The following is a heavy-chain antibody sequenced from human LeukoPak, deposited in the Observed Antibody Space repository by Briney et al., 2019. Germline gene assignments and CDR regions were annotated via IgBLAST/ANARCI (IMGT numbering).Heavy chain of an antibody. D-gene: IGHD5-18*01. CDR1: GSTFDDYG. CDR2: INWNGGST. V-gene: IGHV3-20*04. CDR3: ARGDVDTAMDYYFDY. Sequence: GGSLRLSCAASGSTFDDYGMSWVRQAPGKGLKWVSGINWNGGSTGYADSVKGRFTISRDSAKNSLYLQMNSLRAEDTAVYYCARGDVDTAMDYYFDYWGQGTLVTVSS. J-gene: IGHJ4*02.